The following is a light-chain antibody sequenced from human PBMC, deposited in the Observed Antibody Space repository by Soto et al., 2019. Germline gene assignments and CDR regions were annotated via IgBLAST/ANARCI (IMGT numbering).Light chain of an antibody. J-gene: IGLJ2*01. CDR1: SSNIGAGYD. V-gene: IGLV1-40*01. CDR2: GNS. Sequence: QSVLTQPPSVSGAPGQRVTISCTGSSSNIGAGYDVHWYQHLPGTAPKLLIYGNSNRPSGVPDRFSGSNSGTSASLAITGVQAEDEADYYCQSNDSSLSGSGVFGGGTKLTVL. CDR3: QSNDSSLSGSGV.